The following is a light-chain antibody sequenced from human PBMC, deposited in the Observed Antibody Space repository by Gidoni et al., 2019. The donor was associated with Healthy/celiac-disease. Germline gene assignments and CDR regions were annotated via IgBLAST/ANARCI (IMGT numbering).Light chain of an antibody. CDR3: QQYGSSRDT. J-gene: IGKJ5*01. Sequence: EIVLKQSPGTLSLSPGERATLSCRASQSVSSSYLAWYQQKPGQAPRLLIYGASSRATGIPDRFSGSGSGTDFTLTISRLEPEDFAVYYCQQYGSSRDTFGQGTRLEIK. CDR1: QSVSSSY. CDR2: GAS. V-gene: IGKV3-20*01.